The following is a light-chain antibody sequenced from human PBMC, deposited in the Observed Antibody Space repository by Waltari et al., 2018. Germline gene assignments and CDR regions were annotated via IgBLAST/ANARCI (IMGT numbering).Light chain of an antibody. CDR3: QQRSNWPLT. CDR1: QSVSSY. CDR2: DAS. Sequence: EIVLTQSPATLSLSPGERPTLSCRARQSVSSYLAWYQQKPGQAPRLLIYDASNRATVIPARFSGSGSGTDFTLTISSLEPEDFAVYYCQQRSNWPLTFGGGTKVEIK. V-gene: IGKV3-11*01. J-gene: IGKJ4*01.